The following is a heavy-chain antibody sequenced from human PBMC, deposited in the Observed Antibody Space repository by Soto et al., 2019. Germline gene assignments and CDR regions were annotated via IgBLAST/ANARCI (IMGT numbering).Heavy chain of an antibody. D-gene: IGHD6-13*01. CDR2: ISYDGSNK. CDR1: GFTFSSYG. V-gene: IGHV3-30*03. CDR3: ARGGYSSSWYGFDY. J-gene: IGHJ4*02. Sequence: QVQLVQSGGGVLQPGRSLRLSCAASGFTFSSYGMHWVRQAPGKGLEWVAVISYDGSNKYYADSVKGRFTISRDNSKNTLYLQMNSLRAEDTAVYYCARGGYSSSWYGFDYWGQGTLVTVSS.